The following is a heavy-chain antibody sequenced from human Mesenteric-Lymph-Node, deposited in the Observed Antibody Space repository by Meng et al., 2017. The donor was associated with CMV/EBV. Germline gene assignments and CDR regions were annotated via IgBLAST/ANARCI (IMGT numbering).Heavy chain of an antibody. CDR1: GSSISNNNYY. D-gene: IGHD3/OR15-3a*01. V-gene: IGHV4-39*06. J-gene: IGHJ4*01. CDR3: AQFAAGTMLDQ. Sequence: SETLSLTCIVSGSSISNNNYYWVWIRQPPGKGMEWIGSTHYTGNVEYNSFLKSRATISVDTSKKHFALMLNSVTAADTAVYYCAQFAAGTMLDQWGQGTLVTVSS. CDR2: THYTGNV.